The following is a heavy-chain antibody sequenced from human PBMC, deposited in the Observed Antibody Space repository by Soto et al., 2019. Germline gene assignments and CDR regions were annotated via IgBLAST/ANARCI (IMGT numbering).Heavy chain of an antibody. CDR3: ARATTSYYDSSGYYYETLRAAYYYGMDV. J-gene: IGHJ6*02. V-gene: IGHV1-46*01. CDR1: GYTFTSYY. D-gene: IGHD3-22*01. CDR2: INPSGGST. Sequence: SVKVSCRSSGYTFTSYYIHWVRQAPGQGLEWMGIINPSGGSTSYAQSSQGRVTMTRDTSTSTVYMELSSLRSEDTAVYYCARATTSYYDSSGYYYETLRAAYYYGMDVWGQGTTVTVSS.